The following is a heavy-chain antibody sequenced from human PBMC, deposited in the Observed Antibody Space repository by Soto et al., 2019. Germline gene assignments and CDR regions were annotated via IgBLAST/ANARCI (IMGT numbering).Heavy chain of an antibody. D-gene: IGHD6-6*01. CDR2: IYYSGGT. Sequence: QVQLQESGPGLVKPSQTLSLTCTVSGGSISSGGYYWTWIRQHPGKGLEWIGYIYYSGGTYYNASVKSRLTISVDTSKNQFSWKLSAVTAAYAAVFYCARIRSIAARPGAFDHGTYYFDYWGQGTLVTVSS. CDR3: ARIRSIAARPGAFDHGTYYFDY. V-gene: IGHV4-31*03. J-gene: IGHJ4*02. CDR1: GGSISSGGYY.